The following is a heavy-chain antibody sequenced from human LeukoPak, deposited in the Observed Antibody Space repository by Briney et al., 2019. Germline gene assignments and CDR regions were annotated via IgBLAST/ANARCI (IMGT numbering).Heavy chain of an antibody. V-gene: IGHV3-9*01. CDR3: AKEGLFSDYGDY. D-gene: IGHD3-3*01. CDR2: ISWNSGSI. Sequence: PGGSLRLSCAASGFTFDDYAMHWVRQAPGKGLEWVSGISWNSGSIGYADSVKGRFTISRDNAKNSLYLQMNSLRAEDTALYYCAKEGLFSDYGDYWGQGTLVTVSS. CDR1: GFTFDDYA. J-gene: IGHJ4*02.